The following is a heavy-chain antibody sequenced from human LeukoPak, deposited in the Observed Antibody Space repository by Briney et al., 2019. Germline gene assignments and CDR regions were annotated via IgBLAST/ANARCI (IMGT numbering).Heavy chain of an antibody. Sequence: GGSLRLSCAASGFPLSGSDMSWVRQAPGGGLQWVSSISSSVSRTFYADSVKGRFTISRDNSKNTLYLQMNNLRAEDTAVYYCARERSNFEYWGQGTLVTVSS. CDR2: ISSSVSRT. CDR1: GFPLSGSD. J-gene: IGHJ4*02. CDR3: ARERSNFEY. V-gene: IGHV3-23*05. D-gene: IGHD5-24*01.